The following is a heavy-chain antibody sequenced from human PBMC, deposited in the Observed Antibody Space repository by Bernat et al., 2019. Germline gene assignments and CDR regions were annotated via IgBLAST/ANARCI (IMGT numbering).Heavy chain of an antibody. CDR2: INHSGST. J-gene: IGHJ4*02. CDR1: GGSFSGYY. D-gene: IGHD3-10*01. Sequence: QVQLQQWGAGLLKPSETLSLTCAVYGGSFSGYYWSWIRQPPGKGLEWIGEINHSGSTNYNPSLKSRVTISVDTSKKQFSLKLSSVTAADTAVYYCARVRGYYGSGIHSDYWGQGTLITVSS. CDR3: ARVRGYYGSGIHSDY. V-gene: IGHV4-34*01.